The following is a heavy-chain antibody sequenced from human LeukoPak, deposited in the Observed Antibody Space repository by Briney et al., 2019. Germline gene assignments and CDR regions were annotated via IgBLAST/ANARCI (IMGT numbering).Heavy chain of an antibody. J-gene: IGHJ4*02. CDR2: ISDTGGNT. CDR3: AKGRTNDY. Sequence: GGSLRLSCAASGFTFSTYTMSWVRQTPERGLEWVSAISDTGGNTFYTDSVKGRFTISRDNSKNTLYLQMNSLRAEDTAIYYCAKGRTNDYWGQGTLVTVSS. V-gene: IGHV3-23*01. CDR1: GFTFSTYT. D-gene: IGHD1/OR15-1a*01.